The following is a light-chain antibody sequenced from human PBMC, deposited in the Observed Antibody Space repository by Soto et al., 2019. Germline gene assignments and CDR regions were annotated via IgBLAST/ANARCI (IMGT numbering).Light chain of an antibody. V-gene: IGKV2-28*01. CDR2: LAP. Sequence: DIVMTPSPLSLPVTPGEPASISCRSSQTLLHYSGKYYVDWYLQKPGQPPQLLIYLAPTRASGVPDRFSGSGSGTDCTLRISRVEPEDVGEYYCMQSLQTPVTFGPGTKVDI. CDR1: QTLLHYSGKYY. CDR3: MQSLQTPVT. J-gene: IGKJ3*01.